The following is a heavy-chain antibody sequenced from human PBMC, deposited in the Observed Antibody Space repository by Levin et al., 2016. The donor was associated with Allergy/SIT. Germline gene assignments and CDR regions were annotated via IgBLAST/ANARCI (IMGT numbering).Heavy chain of an antibody. CDR2: ISGGDGDT. CDR3: AKADCNHVGCKRTPD. J-gene: IGHJ4*02. D-gene: IGHD2/OR15-2a*01. CDR1: GFTFNTYA. Sequence: GGSLRLSCSVSGFTFNTYAMHWVRQAPGRGLEWVSVISGGDGDTAYTDSVKGRFTISRDTFGSTVFLQMNSLRVDDTALYYCAKADCNHVGCKRTPDWGRGTLVTVSS. V-gene: IGHV3-23*01.